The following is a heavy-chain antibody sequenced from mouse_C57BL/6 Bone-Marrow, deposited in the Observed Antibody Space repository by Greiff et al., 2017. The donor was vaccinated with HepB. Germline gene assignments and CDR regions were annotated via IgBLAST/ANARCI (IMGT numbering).Heavy chain of an antibody. J-gene: IGHJ1*03. V-gene: IGHV7-3*01. D-gene: IGHD1-1*01. Sequence: VQLKESGGGLVQPGGSLSLSCAASGFTFTDYYMSWVRQPPGKALEWLGFIRNKANGYTTEYSASVKGRFTISRDNSQSILYLQMNALRAEDSATYYCARQNYYGSSWYFDVWGTGTTVTVSS. CDR2: IRNKANGYTT. CDR1: GFTFTDYY. CDR3: ARQNYYGSSWYFDV.